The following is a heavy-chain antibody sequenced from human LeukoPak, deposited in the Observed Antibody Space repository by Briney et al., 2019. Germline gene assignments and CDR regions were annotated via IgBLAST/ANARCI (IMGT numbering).Heavy chain of an antibody. J-gene: IGHJ4*02. V-gene: IGHV3-23*01. Sequence: GGALRLSCAASGLTFHNYAMSWVRQAPGKGLEWVSAISGSGGSTYYADSVKGRFTISRDNSKNTLYLQMDSLRADDTAVYCCAKDQYSTSWYYFDYWGQGTLVTVSS. D-gene: IGHD6-13*01. CDR1: GLTFHNYA. CDR3: AKDQYSTSWYYFDY. CDR2: ISGSGGST.